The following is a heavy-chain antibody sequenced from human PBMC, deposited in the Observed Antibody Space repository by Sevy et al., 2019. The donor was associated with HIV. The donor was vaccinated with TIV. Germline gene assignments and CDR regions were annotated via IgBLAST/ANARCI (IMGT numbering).Heavy chain of an antibody. CDR2: FYYSRST. CDR3: ARASPEYYYGLDV. CDR1: GGSMSGYY. J-gene: IGHJ6*02. Sequence: SETLSLTCTVSGGSMSGYYWSWIRQPPGKGLERIGYFYYSRSTNYNPSLKSRVTISVDTSRNHSSLKLRSVTAADTAVYYCARASPEYYYGLDVWGHGTTVTVSS. V-gene: IGHV4-59*01.